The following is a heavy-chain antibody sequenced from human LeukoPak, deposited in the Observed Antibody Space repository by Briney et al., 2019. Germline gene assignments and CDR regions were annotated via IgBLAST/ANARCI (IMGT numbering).Heavy chain of an antibody. J-gene: IGHJ3*02. CDR3: ARGKLLRAFDI. CDR2: INHSGST. V-gene: IGHV4-34*01. CDR1: GGSFSGYY. Sequence: SETLSLTCAVYGGSFSGYYWSWIRQPPGKGLEWIGEINHSGSTNYNPSLKSRVTISVDTSKNQFSLKLSSVTAADTAAYYCARGKLLRAFDIWGQGTMVTVSS. D-gene: IGHD2-15*01.